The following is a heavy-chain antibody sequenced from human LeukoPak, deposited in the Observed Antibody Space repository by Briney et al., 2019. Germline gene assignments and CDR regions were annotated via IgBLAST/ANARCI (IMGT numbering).Heavy chain of an antibody. V-gene: IGHV3-23*01. CDR3: AKRQARRYYDSSGYYGDAFDI. Sequence: PGGSLRLSCAASGFTFSSYAMSWVRQAPGKGLEWVSAISGSGGSTYYADSVKGRFTISRDNSKNTLYLQMNGLRAEDTAVYYCAKRQARRYYDSSGYYGDAFDIWGQGTMVTVSS. D-gene: IGHD3-22*01. J-gene: IGHJ3*02. CDR2: ISGSGGST. CDR1: GFTFSSYA.